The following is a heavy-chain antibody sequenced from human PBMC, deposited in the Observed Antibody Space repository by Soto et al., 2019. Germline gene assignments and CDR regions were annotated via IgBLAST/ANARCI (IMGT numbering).Heavy chain of an antibody. CDR1: GGSISSYY. CDR3: ARDREAAAGLYYYYYMDV. J-gene: IGHJ6*03. V-gene: IGHV4-59*01. CDR2: IYYSGST. Sequence: SETLSLXCTVSGGSISSYYWSWIRQPPGKGLEWIGYIYYSGSTNYNPSLKSRVTISVDTSKNQFSLKLSSVTAADTAVYYCARDREAAAGLYYYYYMDVWGKGTTVTVSS. D-gene: IGHD6-13*01.